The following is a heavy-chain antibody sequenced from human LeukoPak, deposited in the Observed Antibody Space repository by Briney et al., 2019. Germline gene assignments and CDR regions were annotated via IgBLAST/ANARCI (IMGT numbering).Heavy chain of an antibody. CDR1: GFTFSSYW. CDR2: ISGSGGST. J-gene: IGHJ4*02. V-gene: IGHV3-23*01. Sequence: PGGSLRLSCAASGFTFSSYWMSWVRQAPGKGLEWVSAISGSGGSTYYADSVKGRFTISRDNSKNTLYLQMNSLRAEDTAVYYCANSWTRTYYFDYWGQGTLVTVSS. D-gene: IGHD3/OR15-3a*01. CDR3: ANSWTRTYYFDY.